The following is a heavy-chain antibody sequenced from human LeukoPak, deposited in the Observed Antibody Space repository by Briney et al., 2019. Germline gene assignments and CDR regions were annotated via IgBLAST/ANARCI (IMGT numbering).Heavy chain of an antibody. CDR2: ISAYNGNT. Sequence: ASVKVSCKASGYTFTSYGISWVRQAPGQGLEWMGWISAYNGNTNYAQKLQGRVTMTTDTSTSTAYMELRSLRSDDMAVYYCARDRRIANWFDPWGQGTLVTVSS. CDR3: ARDRRIANWFDP. D-gene: IGHD6-13*01. CDR1: GYTFTSYG. V-gene: IGHV1-18*03. J-gene: IGHJ5*02.